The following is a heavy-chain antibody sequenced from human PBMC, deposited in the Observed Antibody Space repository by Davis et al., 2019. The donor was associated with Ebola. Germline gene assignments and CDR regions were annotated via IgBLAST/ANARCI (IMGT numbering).Heavy chain of an antibody. V-gene: IGHV3-74*01. CDR1: GFSFSNYW. Sequence: GESLKISCAASGFSFSNYWMHWVRQVPGKGLVWVSRINSDGSRTSYADSVKGRFTISRDNAKNTLHLQMNSLRAEDTAVYYCAREGKYRDESRTFDYWGQGTLVTVSS. J-gene: IGHJ4*02. D-gene: IGHD2-2*01. CDR3: AREGKYRDESRTFDY. CDR2: INSDGSRT.